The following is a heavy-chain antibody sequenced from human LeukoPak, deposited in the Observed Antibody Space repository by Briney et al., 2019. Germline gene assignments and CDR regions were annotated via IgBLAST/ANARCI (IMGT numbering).Heavy chain of an antibody. CDR3: AREDQPRGTFDY. J-gene: IGHJ4*02. D-gene: IGHD2-15*01. CDR1: GFTFSNYW. V-gene: IGHV3-7*05. CDR2: IKQDGSEK. Sequence: PGGSLRLSCAASGFTFSNYWMTWVRQAPGKGLEWVANIKQDGSEKYYVDSVKGRFTISRDNAKNSLYLQMNSLRDEDTALYYCAREDQPRGTFDYWGQGILVTVSS.